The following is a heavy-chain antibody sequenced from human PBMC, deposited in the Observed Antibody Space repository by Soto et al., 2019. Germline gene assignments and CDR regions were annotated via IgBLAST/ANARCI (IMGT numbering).Heavy chain of an antibody. Sequence: VQLVQSGAEVRKPGSSVKVSCKASGGTLNNYAITWVRLAPGQGLEWMGRLISMFGTPDYAQKFQGRVTIAADEPTNTAYMEMTSLRSEDTAIYYCAAEENSHGGMDVWGQGTAVTVSS. CDR2: LISMFGTP. J-gene: IGHJ6*02. CDR3: AAEENSHGGMDV. CDR1: GGTLNNYA. V-gene: IGHV1-69*18.